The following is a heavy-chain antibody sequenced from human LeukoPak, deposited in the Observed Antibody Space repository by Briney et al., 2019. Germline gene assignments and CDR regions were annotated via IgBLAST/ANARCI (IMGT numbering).Heavy chain of an antibody. CDR3: AKNYYDSSGYAFDV. CDR1: GFTFSSYG. CDR2: ISGSGGST. Sequence: GGSLRLSCAASGFTFSSYGMSWVRQAPGKGLEWVSAISGSGGSTYYADSVKGRFTISRDNSKNTLYLQMNSLRAEDTAVYYCAKNYYDSSGYAFDVWGQGTMVTVSS. D-gene: IGHD3-22*01. J-gene: IGHJ3*01. V-gene: IGHV3-23*01.